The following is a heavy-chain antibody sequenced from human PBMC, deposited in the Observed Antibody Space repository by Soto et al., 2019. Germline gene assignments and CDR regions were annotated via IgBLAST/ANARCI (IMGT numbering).Heavy chain of an antibody. CDR3: ARAPPLRWYPGHFDY. Sequence: GGSLRLSCEASGFIFSNSFMSWVRQAPGKGLEWVSSISSSSSYIYYADSVKGRFTISRDNAKNSLYLQMNSLRAEDTAVYYCARAPPLRWYPGHFDYWGQGTLVTVSS. CDR2: ISSSSSYI. CDR1: GFIFSNSF. D-gene: IGHD4-17*01. J-gene: IGHJ4*02. V-gene: IGHV3-21*01.